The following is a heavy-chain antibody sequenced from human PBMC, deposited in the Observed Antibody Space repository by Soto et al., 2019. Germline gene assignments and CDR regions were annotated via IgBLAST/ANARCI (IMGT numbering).Heavy chain of an antibody. D-gene: IGHD3-16*01. V-gene: IGHV3-23*01. CDR1: GFMFGSYA. CDR3: AKDLLSSYDYGMDA. J-gene: IGHJ6*02. Sequence: EVQLLESGGGLVQPGGSLRLSCAASGFMFGSYAMSWVRQAPGKGLEWVSGISGSGTDTYYADAVKGRVTISRDNAKNTLYLQMNGLRAEDTAIYYCAKDLLSSYDYGMDAWGQGTTVTVSS. CDR2: ISGSGTDT.